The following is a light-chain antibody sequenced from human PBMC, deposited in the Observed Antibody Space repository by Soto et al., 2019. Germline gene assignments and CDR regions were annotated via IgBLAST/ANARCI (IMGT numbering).Light chain of an antibody. V-gene: IGLV2-14*01. CDR2: EVS. CDR3: SSYTSTNTVV. J-gene: IGLJ2*01. Sequence: QSALTQPASVSGSPGQSIAFSCTGTSSDVGGYHFVSWYRQHPGTAPKLLIYEVSNRPSGVSNRFSGSKSGNTASLTISGLHADDEAYYYCSSYTSTNTVVFGGGTQLTVL. CDR1: SSDVGGYHF.